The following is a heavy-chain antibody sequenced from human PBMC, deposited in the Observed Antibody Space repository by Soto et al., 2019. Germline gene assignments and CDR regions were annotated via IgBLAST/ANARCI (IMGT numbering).Heavy chain of an antibody. V-gene: IGHV3-7*01. CDR3: SKSLDY. J-gene: IGHJ4*02. Sequence: PGGSLRLSCAASGFTFNSNWMDWVRQAPGKGLEWVANINQDGSGKNYVDSVKGRFTISRDNAKNSLYLQMSSLTAEDSALYYCSKSLDYWGQGALVTV. CDR2: INQDGSGK. CDR1: GFTFNSNW.